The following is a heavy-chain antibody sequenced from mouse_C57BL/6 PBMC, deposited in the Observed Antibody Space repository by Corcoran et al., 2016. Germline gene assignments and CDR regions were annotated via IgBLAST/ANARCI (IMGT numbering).Heavy chain of an antibody. CDR1: GYSFTSYY. V-gene: IGHV1-66*01. CDR2: IYPGSGNT. CDR3: ARDYSNYPYYAMDY. D-gene: IGHD2-5*01. J-gene: IGHJ4*01. Sequence: QVQLQQSGPELVKPGASVKISCKASGYSFTSYYIHWVKQRPGQGLEWIGWIYPGSGNTKYNGKFKGKATLTADTSSSTAYMQLSSLTSEDSAVYYCARDYSNYPYYAMDYWGQGTSVTVSS.